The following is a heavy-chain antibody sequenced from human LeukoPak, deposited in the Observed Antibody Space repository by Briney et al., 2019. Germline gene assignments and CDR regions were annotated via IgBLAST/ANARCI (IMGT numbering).Heavy chain of an antibody. CDR3: NTEPRGRYYFDY. J-gene: IGHJ4*02. D-gene: IGHD3-16*01. CDR2: IKSKADDGTT. CDR1: GFTFSNSG. Sequence: GGSLRLSCAASGFTFSNSGMSWVRQAPGKGLEWVGLIKSKADDGTTAYSAPGKFRFTIARAKSKNTLHMKINSLKTKATAACYCNTEPRGRYYFDYWGQGTLVTVSS. V-gene: IGHV3-15*01.